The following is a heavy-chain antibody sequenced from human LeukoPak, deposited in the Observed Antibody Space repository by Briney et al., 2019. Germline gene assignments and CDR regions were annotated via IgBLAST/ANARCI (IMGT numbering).Heavy chain of an antibody. D-gene: IGHD3-22*01. CDR2: IVVGSGNT. Sequence: SVKVSRKASGFTFTSSAMQWVRQARGQRLEWIGWIVVGSGNTNYAQKFQERVTITRDMSTSTAYMELSSLRSEDTAVYYCAADPTYYYDSSGSASFDYWGQGTLVTVSS. CDR3: AADPTYYYDSSGSASFDY. CDR1: GFTFTSSA. V-gene: IGHV1-58*02. J-gene: IGHJ4*02.